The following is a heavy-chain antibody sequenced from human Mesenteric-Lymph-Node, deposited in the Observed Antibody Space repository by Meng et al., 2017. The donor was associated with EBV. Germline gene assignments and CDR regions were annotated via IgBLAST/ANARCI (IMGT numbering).Heavy chain of an antibody. V-gene: IGHV3-74*01. D-gene: IGHD1-26*01. Sequence: EVQLVGAGGGLVQPGGSLRLSCAASGFPFSSYWMHWVRQAPGKGLVWVSHINTYGSRTDYADSVKGRFTISRDNAKNTLSLQMNSLRAEDTAVYYCTSDLGGATDFWGQGTLVTVSS. CDR2: INTYGSRT. CDR3: TSDLGGATDF. J-gene: IGHJ4*02. CDR1: GFPFSSYW.